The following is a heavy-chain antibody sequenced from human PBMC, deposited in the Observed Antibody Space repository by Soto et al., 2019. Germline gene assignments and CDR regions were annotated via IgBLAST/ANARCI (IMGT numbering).Heavy chain of an antibody. V-gene: IGHV3-23*01. CDR3: AKVPKFSGIVYYFDY. CDR1: GFTFSSYA. Sequence: EVQLLESGGGLVQPGGSLRLSCAASGFTFSSYAMSWVRQAPGKGLEWVSAISGSGGSTYYADSVKGRFTISRDNSKNTLYLEMNSLRAEDTAVYYCAKVPKFSGIVYYFDYWGQGTLVTVSS. CDR2: ISGSGGST. D-gene: IGHD2-15*01. J-gene: IGHJ4*02.